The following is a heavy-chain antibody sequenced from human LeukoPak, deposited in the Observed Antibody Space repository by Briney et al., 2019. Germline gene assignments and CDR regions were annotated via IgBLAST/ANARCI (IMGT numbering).Heavy chain of an antibody. CDR2: INQDGTEK. V-gene: IGHV3-7*03. Sequence: GGSLRLSCAASGFTFSSYWMSWVRQLPGKGLEWVANINQDGTEKYYVDSVKGRFTISRDNAKNSLDLQMNSLRAEDTAVYYCARDRWRVAATPLNWFDPWGQGTLVTVSS. J-gene: IGHJ5*02. D-gene: IGHD2-15*01. CDR3: ARDRWRVAATPLNWFDP. CDR1: GFTFSSYW.